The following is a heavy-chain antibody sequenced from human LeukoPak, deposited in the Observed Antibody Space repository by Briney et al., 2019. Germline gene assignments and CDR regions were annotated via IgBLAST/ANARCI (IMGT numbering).Heavy chain of an antibody. J-gene: IGHJ4*02. D-gene: IGHD3-16*01. CDR2: ISSSSSYI. CDR3: ARGGGALDY. V-gene: IGHV3-21*01. Sequence: PGGSLRLSCAASGFTFSTYNMNWVRQAPGKGLEWVSFISSSSSYIYYADSVKGRFTISRDNAKNSLYLQMNSLRAEDTAVYYCARGGGALDYWGQGTLVTVSS. CDR1: GFTFSTYN.